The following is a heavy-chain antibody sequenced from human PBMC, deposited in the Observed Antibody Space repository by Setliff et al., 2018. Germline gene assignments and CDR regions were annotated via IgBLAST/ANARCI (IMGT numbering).Heavy chain of an antibody. J-gene: IGHJ3*02. CDR3: ARYSSGWTGGASDI. V-gene: IGHV3-20*04. Sequence: PGGSLRLSCAASGFTFDDYGMSWVRQAPGKGLEWVSGINWNGGSTGYAGSVKGRFTISRDNAKNPLYLQMNSLRVEDTALYYCARYSSGWTGGASDIWGQGTMVTVSS. CDR1: GFTFDDYG. D-gene: IGHD6-19*01. CDR2: INWNGGST.